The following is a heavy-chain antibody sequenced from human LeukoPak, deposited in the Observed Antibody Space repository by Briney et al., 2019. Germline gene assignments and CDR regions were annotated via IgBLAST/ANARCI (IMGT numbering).Heavy chain of an antibody. J-gene: IGHJ5*02. CDR1: GYTLTTYA. V-gene: IGHV1-18*01. CDR3: ARASGWYVDNWFDP. CDR2: ISAYNGNT. D-gene: IGHD6-19*01. Sequence: ASVKVSCKASGYTLTTYAISWVRQAPGQGLEWMGWISAYNGNTKYAQKVQGRVTMTTDTSTSTAYMELRSLRSDDTAVYYCARASGWYVDNWFDPWGQGTLVTVSS.